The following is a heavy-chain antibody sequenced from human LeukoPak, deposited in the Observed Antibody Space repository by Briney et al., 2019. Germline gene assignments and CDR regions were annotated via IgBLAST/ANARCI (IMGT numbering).Heavy chain of an antibody. CDR1: GGSISSGGYS. CDR2: IYRSGST. D-gene: IGHD3-10*01. J-gene: IGHJ3*02. Sequence: SQTLSLICGVSGGSISSGGYSWSWIRQPPGKGLEWIGYIYRSGSTYYNPSLKSRVTISVDRSKNQFSLKLSSVTAADTAVYYCARVFIGVRGGDDAFDIWGQGTMVTVSS. CDR3: ARVFIGVRGGDDAFDI. V-gene: IGHV4-30-2*01.